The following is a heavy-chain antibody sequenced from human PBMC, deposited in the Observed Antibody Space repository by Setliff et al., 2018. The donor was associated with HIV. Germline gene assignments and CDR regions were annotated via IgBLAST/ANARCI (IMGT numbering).Heavy chain of an antibody. D-gene: IGHD2-15*01. CDR2: MNTDGSVK. Sequence: GESLKISCAASGFTFSDYYMTWVRQAPGKGLGWVASMNTDGSVKYHVDSARGRFTISRDNTKNSLYLQMNSLRVEDTAVYYCARDSGWSAFDMWGQGTMVTVSS. CDR3: ARDSGWSAFDM. J-gene: IGHJ3*02. CDR1: GFTFSDYY. V-gene: IGHV3-7*03.